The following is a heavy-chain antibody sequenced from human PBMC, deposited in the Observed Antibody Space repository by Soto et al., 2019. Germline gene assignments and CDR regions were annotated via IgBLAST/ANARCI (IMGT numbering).Heavy chain of an antibody. J-gene: IGHJ3*02. CDR3: ARGRLGYYDSSGYYYGNDAFDI. CDR1: GGSIARITC. V-gene: IGHV4-4*02. D-gene: IGHD3-22*01. Sequence: QVRLREPGQELVSLWGTLPSPGPAPGGSIARITCGGWVRQPPGRGREWMGEIYISGSTNYNPSLKSRVTISVDKSKNQFSLKLSSVTAADTAVYYCARGRLGYYDSSGYYYGNDAFDIWGQGTMVTVSS. CDR2: IYISGST.